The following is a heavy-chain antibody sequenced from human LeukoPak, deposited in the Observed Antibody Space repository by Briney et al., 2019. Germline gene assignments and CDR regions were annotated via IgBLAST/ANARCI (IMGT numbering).Heavy chain of an antibody. CDR1: GFTFSSFW. D-gene: IGHD3-10*01. V-gene: IGHV3-7*01. J-gene: IGHJ4*02. CDR2: INQDGSER. Sequence: PGGSLRLSCAASGFTFSSFWMAWVRQVPGKGLEWVANINQDGSERHYVDSLKGRFTVSGDNANNSLYLQMNTLRAEDTAVYYCARDRSTSGRQYWGQGTLVTVSS. CDR3: ARDRSTSGRQY.